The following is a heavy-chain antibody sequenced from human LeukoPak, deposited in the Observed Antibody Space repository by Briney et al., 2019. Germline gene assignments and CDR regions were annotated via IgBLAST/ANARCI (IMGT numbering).Heavy chain of an antibody. V-gene: IGHV3-30-3*01. CDR2: ISYDGSNK. CDR3: ARESTTGPEDGGFEP. Sequence: PGGSLRLSCAASGFTFSSYAMHWVRQAPGKGLEWVAVISYDGSNKYYADSVKGRFTISRDNSKNTLYLQMSSLRAEDTAVYYCARESTTGPEDGGFEPWGQGTLVTVSS. D-gene: IGHD1-1*01. J-gene: IGHJ5*02. CDR1: GFTFSSYA.